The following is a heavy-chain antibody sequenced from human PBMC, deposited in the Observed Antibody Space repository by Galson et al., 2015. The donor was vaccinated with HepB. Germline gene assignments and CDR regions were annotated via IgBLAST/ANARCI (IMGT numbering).Heavy chain of an antibody. Sequence: SVKVSCKASGGTFSSYAISWVRQAPGQGLEWMGRIIPILGIANYAQKFQGRVTITADKSTSTAYMELSSLRSEDTAVYYCARTLDYGDYPDYWGQGTLVTVSS. CDR3: ARTLDYGDYPDY. J-gene: IGHJ4*02. CDR1: GGTFSSYA. V-gene: IGHV1-69*04. D-gene: IGHD4-17*01. CDR2: IIPILGIA.